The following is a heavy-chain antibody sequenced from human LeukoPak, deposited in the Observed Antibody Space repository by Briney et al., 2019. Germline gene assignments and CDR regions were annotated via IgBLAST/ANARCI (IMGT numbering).Heavy chain of an antibody. CDR3: ARVTIAAAGTRTSNDAFDI. CDR2: ISSSSSYI. J-gene: IGHJ3*02. Sequence: PGGSLRLSCAASGFTFSSYSMNWVRQAPGKGREWVSSISSSSSYIYYADSVKGRFTISRDNAKNSLYLQMNSLRAEDTAVYYCARVTIAAAGTRTSNDAFDIWGQGTMVTVSS. CDR1: GFTFSSYS. V-gene: IGHV3-21*01. D-gene: IGHD6-13*01.